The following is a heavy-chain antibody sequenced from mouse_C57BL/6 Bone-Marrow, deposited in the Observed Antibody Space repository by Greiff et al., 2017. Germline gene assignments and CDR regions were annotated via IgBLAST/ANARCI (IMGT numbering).Heavy chain of an antibody. CDR2: ISSGSSTT. V-gene: IGHV5-17*01. CDR3: ARGGAQALFDY. Sequence: EVQLVESGGGLVKPGGSLKLSCAASGFTFSDYGMHWVRQAPEKGLEWVAYISSGSSTTYYADTVKGRFTISRDNAKNTLFLQMTSLRSEDTAMYYCARGGAQALFDYWGQGTTLTVSS. D-gene: IGHD3-2*02. J-gene: IGHJ2*01. CDR1: GFTFSDYG.